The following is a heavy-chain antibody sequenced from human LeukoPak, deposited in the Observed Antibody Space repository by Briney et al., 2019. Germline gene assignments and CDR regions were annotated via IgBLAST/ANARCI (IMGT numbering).Heavy chain of an antibody. J-gene: IGHJ6*02. CDR2: INPDTGAT. CDR3: TRDHCSYINCYEDYYYGMDV. D-gene: IGHD2-2*01. Sequence: GASVKVSCKASGYTFTVYYMHWVRQAPGQGLERMGGINPDTGATDIAQKFQGRVTMTRDTSISAAYMELSRLRSDDTAVYYCTRDHCSYINCYEDYYYGMDVWGQGTTVTVSS. CDR1: GYTFTVYY. V-gene: IGHV1-2*02.